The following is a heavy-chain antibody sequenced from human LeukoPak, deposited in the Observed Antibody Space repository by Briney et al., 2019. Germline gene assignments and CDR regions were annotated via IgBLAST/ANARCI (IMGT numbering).Heavy chain of an antibody. Sequence: GGSLRLSCAASGFTASSNYMSWVRQAPGKGLEWVSVIYSDDRTYYADSVKGRFTISRHTSKKTLYLQMNSLRAEDTAVYYCARVGEIVVVIDAFDIWGQGTMVTVSS. D-gene: IGHD3-22*01. CDR2: IYSDDRT. CDR3: ARVGEIVVVIDAFDI. CDR1: GFTASSNY. J-gene: IGHJ3*02. V-gene: IGHV3-53*04.